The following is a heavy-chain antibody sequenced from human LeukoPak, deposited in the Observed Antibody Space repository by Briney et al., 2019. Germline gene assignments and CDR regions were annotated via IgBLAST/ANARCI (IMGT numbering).Heavy chain of an antibody. CDR1: GYTFTSYY. CDR2: INPSGGST. CDR3: ARDGSGSYYTLPFDH. D-gene: IGHD3-10*01. Sequence: ASVKVSCKASGYTFTSYYMHWVRQAPGQGLEWMGIINPSGGSTSYAQKFQGRVTMTRDTSTSTVYMELSSLRSEDTAVYYCARDGSGSYYTLPFDHWGQGTLVTVSS. J-gene: IGHJ4*02. V-gene: IGHV1-46*01.